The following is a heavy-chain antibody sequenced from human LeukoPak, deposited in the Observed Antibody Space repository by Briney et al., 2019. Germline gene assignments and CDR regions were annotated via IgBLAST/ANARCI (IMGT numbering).Heavy chain of an antibody. V-gene: IGHV4-59*01. CDR1: YX. CDR2: IYHSGST. CDR3: ARGGGYASPIGY. Sequence: YXWXXIRQPPGXGLEWIGYIYHSGSTNYNPSLKSRVTISVDTSKNQFSLKLSSVTAADTAVYYCARGGGYASPIGYWGQGALVTVSS. D-gene: IGHD5-12*01. J-gene: IGHJ4*02.